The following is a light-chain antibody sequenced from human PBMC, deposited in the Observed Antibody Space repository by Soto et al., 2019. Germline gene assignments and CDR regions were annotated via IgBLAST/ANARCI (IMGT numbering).Light chain of an antibody. CDR1: QSVSSSY. V-gene: IGKV3-20*01. CDR3: HQYGTSPAT. CDR2: AAS. Sequence: EIVLTQSPGTLSLSPGERATLSCRASQSVSSSYLAWYQQKPGQAPRLLIYAASSRATGIPDRFSGSGSGTEFTLTISRLEPGDIAVFYCHQYGTSPATFGGGTTVEIK. J-gene: IGKJ4*01.